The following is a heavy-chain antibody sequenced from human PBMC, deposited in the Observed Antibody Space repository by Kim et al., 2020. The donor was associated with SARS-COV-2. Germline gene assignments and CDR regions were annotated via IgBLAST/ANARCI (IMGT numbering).Heavy chain of an antibody. J-gene: IGHJ4*02. Sequence: SETLSLTCTVSGGSISSSSYYWGWIRQPPGKGLEWIGSIYYSGSTYYNPSLKSRVTISVDTSKNQFSLKLSSVTAADTAVYYCARWPRDYGGFDYWGQGTLVTVSS. CDR2: IYYSGST. CDR3: ARWPRDYGGFDY. V-gene: IGHV4-39*01. CDR1: GGSISSSSYY. D-gene: IGHD4-17*01.